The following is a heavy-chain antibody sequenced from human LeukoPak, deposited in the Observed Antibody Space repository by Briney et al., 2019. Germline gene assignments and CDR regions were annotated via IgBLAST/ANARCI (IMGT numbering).Heavy chain of an antibody. Sequence: PGGSLRLSCAASGFTFSDYYISSSGSTIYYADSVKGRFTISRDNAKNSLYLQMNSLRAEDTAVYYCALDYGDYANWFDPWGQGTLVTVSS. CDR1: GFTFSDYY. J-gene: IGHJ5*02. V-gene: IGHV3-11*04. D-gene: IGHD4-17*01. CDR3: ALDYGDYANWFDP. CDR2: SSSGSTI.